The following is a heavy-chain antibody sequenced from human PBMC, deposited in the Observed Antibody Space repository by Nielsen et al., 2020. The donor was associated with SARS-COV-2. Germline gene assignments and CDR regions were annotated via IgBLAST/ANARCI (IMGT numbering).Heavy chain of an antibody. J-gene: IGHJ4*02. CDR2: ISGSGGST. CDR3: AKVKWSSGWYVDY. V-gene: IGHV3-23*01. Sequence: GESLKISCAASGFTFSSYAMSWVRQAPGKGLEWVSAISGSGGSTYYADSVKGRFTISRDNSKNTLYLQMNSLRAEDTAVYYCAKVKWSSGWYVDYWGQGTLVTVSS. CDR1: GFTFSSYA. D-gene: IGHD6-19*01.